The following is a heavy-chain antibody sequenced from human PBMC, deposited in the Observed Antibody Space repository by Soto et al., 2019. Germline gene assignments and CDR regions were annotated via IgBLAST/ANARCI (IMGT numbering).Heavy chain of an antibody. Sequence: LETLSLTCAVSGYSISSGYYWGWIRQPPGKGPEWIGSINHSGSTYYNPSLKSRVTISVDTSKKQFSLRLTSVTAADTAVYYCARSVAVAGTGWFDSWGQGTLVTVSS. CDR2: INHSGST. CDR3: ARSVAVAGTGWFDS. V-gene: IGHV4-38-2*01. CDR1: GYSISSGYY. J-gene: IGHJ5*01. D-gene: IGHD6-19*01.